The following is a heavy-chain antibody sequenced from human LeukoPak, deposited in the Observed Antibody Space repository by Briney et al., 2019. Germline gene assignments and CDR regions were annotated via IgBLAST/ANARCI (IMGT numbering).Heavy chain of an antibody. D-gene: IGHD3-10*01. Sequence: SETLSLTCTVSGGSISSSSYYWGWIRQPPGKGLEWIGSIYYSGSTYYNPSLKSRVTISVDTSKNQFSLKLSSVTAADTAVYYCARSLWFGEPNWFDPWGQGTLVTVSS. V-gene: IGHV4-39*01. J-gene: IGHJ5*02. CDR3: ARSLWFGEPNWFDP. CDR2: IYYSGST. CDR1: GGSISSSSYY.